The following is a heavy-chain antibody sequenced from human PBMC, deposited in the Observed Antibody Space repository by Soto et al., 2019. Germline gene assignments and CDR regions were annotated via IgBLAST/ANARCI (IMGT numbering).Heavy chain of an antibody. J-gene: IGHJ6*02. CDR3: ARGGVIVATNYYYYGMDV. CDR2: INPNSGGT. CDR1: GYTFTGYY. V-gene: IGHV1-2*04. Sequence: ASVKVSCKASGYTFTGYYMHWVRQAPGQGLEWMGWINPNSGGTNYAQKFQGWVTMTRDTSISTAYMELSRLRSDDTAVYYCARGGVIVATNYYYYGMDVWGQGTTVTVSS. D-gene: IGHD5-12*01.